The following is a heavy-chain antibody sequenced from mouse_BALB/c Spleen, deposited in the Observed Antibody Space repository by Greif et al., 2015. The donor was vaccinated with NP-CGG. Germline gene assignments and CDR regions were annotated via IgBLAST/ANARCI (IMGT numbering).Heavy chain of an antibody. CDR2: ISNGGGST. CDR3: ARDYYGSSYAFFDY. Sequence: EVKVVESGGGLVQPGGSLKLSCAASGFTFSSYTMSWVRQTPEKRLEWVAYISNGGGSTYYPDTVKGRFTISRDNAKNTLYLQMSSLKSEDTVLYYWARDYYGSSYAFFDYWGQGTTLTVSS. V-gene: IGHV5-12-2*01. J-gene: IGHJ2*01. CDR1: GFTFSSYT. D-gene: IGHD1-1*01.